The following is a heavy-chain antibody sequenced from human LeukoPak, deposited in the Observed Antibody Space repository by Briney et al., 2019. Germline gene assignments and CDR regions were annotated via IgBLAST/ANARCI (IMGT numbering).Heavy chain of an antibody. D-gene: IGHD3-3*01. J-gene: IGHJ4*02. CDR3: TRDFDFSSAI. CDR1: GFTFSSYW. Sequence: GGSLRLSCAASGFTFSSYWMHWVRQAPGKGLVWVSRISPDGSITGHADSVKGRFTTSRDNAKNTLFLQMNSLRAEDTAVYYCTRDFDFSSAIWGQGTLVTVSS. V-gene: IGHV3-74*01. CDR2: ISPDGSIT.